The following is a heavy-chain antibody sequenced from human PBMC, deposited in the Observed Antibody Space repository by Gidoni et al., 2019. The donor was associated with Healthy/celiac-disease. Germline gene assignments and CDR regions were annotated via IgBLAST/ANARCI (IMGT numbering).Heavy chain of an antibody. CDR2: ISWNSGSI. CDR1: GFTFDDYA. D-gene: IGHD4-17*01. J-gene: IGHJ6*02. CDR3: AKGMTTVTLYGMDV. V-gene: IGHV3-9*01. Sequence: EVQLVESGGGLVQPGRSLRLSCAASGFTFDDYAMHWVRQAPGKGLEWVSGISWNSGSIGYADSVKGRFTISRDNAKNSLYLQMNSLRAEDTALYYCAKGMTTVTLYGMDVWGQGTTVTVSS.